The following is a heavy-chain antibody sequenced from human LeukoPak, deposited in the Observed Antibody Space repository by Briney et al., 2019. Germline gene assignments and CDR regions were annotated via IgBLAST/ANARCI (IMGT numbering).Heavy chain of an antibody. CDR2: ISYDGSNK. Sequence: PGRSLRLSCAASGFTFSGYGMHWVRQAPGKGLEWVAVISYDGSNKYYADSVKGRFTISRDNSKNTLYLQMNSLRAEDTAVYYCARVKLWLRYYYYGMDVWGKGTTFTVSS. CDR1: GFTFSGYG. CDR3: ARVKLWLRYYYYGMDV. D-gene: IGHD5-18*01. V-gene: IGHV3-30*03. J-gene: IGHJ6*04.